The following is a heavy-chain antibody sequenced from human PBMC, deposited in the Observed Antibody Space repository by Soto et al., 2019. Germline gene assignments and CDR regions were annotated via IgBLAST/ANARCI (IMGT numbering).Heavy chain of an antibody. CDR2: ISSTGGVV. D-gene: IGHD5-12*01. V-gene: IGHV3-48*01. Sequence: GGSLRLSCEASGFAFDSYHMNWVRQGPGKGLEWVAYISSTGGVVYYADSVRGRFTTSRDNARNSVYLQMNSLRGDDGAIYYCAREGINGFEWDSWGQGTLVTVSS. CDR1: GFAFDSYH. J-gene: IGHJ4*02. CDR3: AREGINGFEWDS.